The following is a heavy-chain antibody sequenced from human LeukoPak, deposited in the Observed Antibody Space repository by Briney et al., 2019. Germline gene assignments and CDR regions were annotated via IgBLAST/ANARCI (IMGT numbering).Heavy chain of an antibody. CDR3: ARSPIHYYDSSGPGGAFDI. Sequence: SVKVSCKASGGTFSSYAISWVRQAPGQGLEWMGGIIPIFGTANYAQKSQGRVTITADESTSTAYMELSSLRSEDTAVYYCARSPIHYYDSSGPGGAFDIWGQGTMVTVSS. J-gene: IGHJ3*02. V-gene: IGHV1-69*13. D-gene: IGHD3-22*01. CDR1: GGTFSSYA. CDR2: IIPIFGTA.